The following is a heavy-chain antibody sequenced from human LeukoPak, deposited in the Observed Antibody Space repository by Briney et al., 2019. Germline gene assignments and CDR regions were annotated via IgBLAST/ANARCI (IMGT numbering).Heavy chain of an antibody. CDR3: ARGPTASGLYYFDY. Sequence: GGSLRLSCAASGFTFSDYYMSWIRQAPGKGLEWVSYISSSSSYTYYADSVKGRFTISRDNAKNSLYLQMNSLRAEDTAVYYCARGPTASGLYYFDYWGQGTLVTVSS. CDR1: GFTFSDYY. V-gene: IGHV3-11*06. D-gene: IGHD6-25*01. CDR2: ISSSSSYT. J-gene: IGHJ4*02.